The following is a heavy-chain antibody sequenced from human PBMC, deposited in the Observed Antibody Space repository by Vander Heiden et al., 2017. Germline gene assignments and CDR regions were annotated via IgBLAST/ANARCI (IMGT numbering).Heavy chain of an antibody. V-gene: IGHV3-30-3*01. CDR1: GITFGSYA. Sequence: QVQLVESGGGVVQPGRSLRLPCAASGITFGSYAMHWVRQAPGKGLEWVAVISNDGSNKYYADSVKGRFTISRDNSKNTLYLQMNSLRAEDTAVYYCASFESSTNSDWFDPWGQGTLVTVSS. CDR3: ASFESSTNSDWFDP. D-gene: IGHD2-2*01. J-gene: IGHJ5*02. CDR2: ISNDGSNK.